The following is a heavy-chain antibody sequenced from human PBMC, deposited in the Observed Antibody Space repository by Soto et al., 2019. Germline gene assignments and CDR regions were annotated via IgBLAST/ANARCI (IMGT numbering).Heavy chain of an antibody. Sequence: GVSLRLSCAASGFTFSSYAMSWVRQAPGKGLEWVSAISGSGGSTYYADSVKGRFTISRDNSKNTLYLQMNSLRAEDTAVYYCAKGVVAKGYCSGAGCFGYGMDVWGQGTTVTVSS. V-gene: IGHV3-23*01. J-gene: IGHJ6*02. CDR3: AKGVVAKGYCSGAGCFGYGMDV. CDR1: GFTFSSYA. CDR2: ISGSGGST. D-gene: IGHD2-15*01.